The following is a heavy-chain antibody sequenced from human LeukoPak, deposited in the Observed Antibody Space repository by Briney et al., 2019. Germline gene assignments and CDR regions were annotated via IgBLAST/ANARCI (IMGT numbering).Heavy chain of an antibody. CDR1: GYNFKGYG. CDR3: VRDSLWGSGSSMDS. V-gene: IGHV1-18*01. CDR2: ISPHNGLT. J-gene: IGHJ4*02. D-gene: IGHD3-10*01. Sequence: ASVKVSCKASGYNFKGYGVSWVRQAPGQGLEWMGWISPHNGLTNFAQKLQDRVTLTTDTSTSTSYLELRSLTSDDTATYFCVRDSLWGSGSSMDSWGQGTLVTVSS.